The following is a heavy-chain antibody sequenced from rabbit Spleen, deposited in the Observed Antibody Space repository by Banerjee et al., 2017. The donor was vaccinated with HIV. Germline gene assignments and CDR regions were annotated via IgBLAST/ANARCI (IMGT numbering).Heavy chain of an antibody. Sequence: QSLEESGGDLVKPGASLTLTCTASGFSFSSSDYMCWVRQAPGKGLEWISCIAGSSSGFTYSATWVAGRFSISRENAQNTVFLQMTSLTDADTATYFCARDGAGGSYFALWGPGTLVTVS. V-gene: IGHV1S40*01. CDR2: IAGSSSGFT. CDR3: ARDGAGGSYFAL. CDR1: GFSFSSSDY. D-gene: IGHD8-1*01. J-gene: IGHJ4*01.